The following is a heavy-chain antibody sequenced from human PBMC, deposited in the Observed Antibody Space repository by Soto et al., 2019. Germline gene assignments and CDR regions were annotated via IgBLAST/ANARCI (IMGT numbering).Heavy chain of an antibody. Sequence: QVQLVQSGAEVKKPGASVKVSCKASGYTFTGYYMHWVRQAPGQGLAWMGWINPNSGGTNYAQQFQSGVTMTRDTSISTAYMELSRLRSDDTAVYYCARANRYCSSTSCWADAFDIWGQGTMVTVSS. CDR2: INPNSGGT. CDR1: GYTFTGYY. CDR3: ARANRYCSSTSCWADAFDI. J-gene: IGHJ3*02. D-gene: IGHD2-2*01. V-gene: IGHV1-2*02.